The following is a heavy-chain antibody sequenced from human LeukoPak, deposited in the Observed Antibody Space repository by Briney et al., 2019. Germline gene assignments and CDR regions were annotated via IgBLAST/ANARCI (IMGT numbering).Heavy chain of an antibody. CDR2: IIPILGIA. CDR3: ARHPRRSYYFDY. J-gene: IGHJ4*02. CDR1: GDTFTSYA. D-gene: IGHD3-10*01. V-gene: IGHV1-69*04. Sequence: SVKVSCKASGDTFTSYAISWVRQAPGQGLEWMGRIIPILGIANYAQKFQGRVTITADKSTSTAYMELSSLRSEDTAVYYCARHPRRSYYFDYWGQGTLVTVPS.